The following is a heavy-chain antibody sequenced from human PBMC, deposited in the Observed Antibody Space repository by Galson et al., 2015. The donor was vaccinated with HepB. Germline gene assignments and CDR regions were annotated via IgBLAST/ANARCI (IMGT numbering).Heavy chain of an antibody. CDR3: ARARHSTSPPDY. V-gene: IGHV1-18*01. Sequence: SVKVSCKASGYIFTNYGITWVRQAPGQGLEWMGWISAYNVNTDYVQKLQGRVTMTTDTSTSTAYMELRSLRFDDTAVYYCARARHSTSPPDYWGQETLATVSS. CDR2: ISAYNVNT. CDR1: GYIFTNYG. J-gene: IGHJ4*02. D-gene: IGHD6-6*01.